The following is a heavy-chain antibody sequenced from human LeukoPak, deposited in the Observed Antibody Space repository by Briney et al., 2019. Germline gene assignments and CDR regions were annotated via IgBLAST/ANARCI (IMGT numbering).Heavy chain of an antibody. V-gene: IGHV3-21*01. CDR2: ISSSSSYI. J-gene: IGHJ4*02. Sequence: GGSLRLSCAASGFTFSSYSMNWVRQAPGKGLEWVSSISSSSSYIYYADSVKGRFTISRDNAKNSLYLQMNSLRAEDTAVYYCARDGMDTAMEDYWGQGTLVTVSS. CDR3: ARDGMDTAMEDY. CDR1: GFTFSSYS. D-gene: IGHD5-18*01.